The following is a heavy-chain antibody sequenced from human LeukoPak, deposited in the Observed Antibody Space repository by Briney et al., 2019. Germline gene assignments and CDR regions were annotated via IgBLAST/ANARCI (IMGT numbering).Heavy chain of an antibody. CDR3: ARSGMHYYDSSGPNRY. J-gene: IGHJ4*02. Sequence: SETLSLTCTVSGGSISSSSYYWGWIRQPPGKGLEWIGSIYYSGSTYYNPSLKSRVTISVYTSKNQFSLKLSSVTAADTAVYYCARSGMHYYDSSGPNRYWGQGTLVTVSS. CDR2: IYYSGST. V-gene: IGHV4-39*01. CDR1: GGSISSSSYY. D-gene: IGHD3-22*01.